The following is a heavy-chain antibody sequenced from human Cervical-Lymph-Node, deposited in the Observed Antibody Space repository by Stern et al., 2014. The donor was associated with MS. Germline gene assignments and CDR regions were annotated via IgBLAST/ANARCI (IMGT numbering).Heavy chain of an antibody. CDR1: TFTFSAFA. CDR3: ARQMTHGPCDL. D-gene: IGHD2-21*02. CDR2: ISYDAKSQ. V-gene: IGHV3-30*04. J-gene: IGHJ2*01. Sequence: VQLVESGGSVVKPGRSLRLSCAASTFTFSAFAMHWVRQAPGKGLEWVAVISYDAKSQFYVDSVKGRFTVSRDNSKNTLSLQMNNLRPEDTAVYYCARQMTHGPCDLWGRGTLVTVS.